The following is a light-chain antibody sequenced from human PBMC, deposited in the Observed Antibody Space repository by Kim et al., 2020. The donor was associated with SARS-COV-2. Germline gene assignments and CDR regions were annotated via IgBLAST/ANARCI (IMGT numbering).Light chain of an antibody. CDR2: DKN. V-gene: IGLV3-19*01. J-gene: IGLJ1*01. CDR3: NSRDSSGKHYV. Sequence: SSELTQDPAVSVALGQTVRITCQGDSLRSHYASWYQQEPGQALVLVIYDKNNRPSGIPDRFSGSSSGNTASLTITGAQAADEADYYCNSRDSSGKHYVFGTGTKVTVL. CDR1: SLRSHY.